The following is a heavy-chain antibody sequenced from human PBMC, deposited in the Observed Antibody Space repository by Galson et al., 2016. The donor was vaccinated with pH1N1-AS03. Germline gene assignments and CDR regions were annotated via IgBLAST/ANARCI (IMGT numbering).Heavy chain of an antibody. CDR1: GFTFTDFA. Sequence: SLRLSCATSGFTFTDFAVSWVRQAPGRGLKWVSATSSSGGSTYYAESVKGRFTISRDYSKNTVDLQMNSLRAEDTAVYYCAKDRNDYRLHYFSGSDVWGQGTTVIVSS. D-gene: IGHD1-1*01. CDR3: AKDRNDYRLHYFSGSDV. V-gene: IGHV3-23*01. J-gene: IGHJ6*02. CDR2: TSSSGGST.